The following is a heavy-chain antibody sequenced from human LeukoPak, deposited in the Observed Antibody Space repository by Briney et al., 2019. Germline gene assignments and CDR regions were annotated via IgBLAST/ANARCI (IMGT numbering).Heavy chain of an antibody. Sequence: PGGSLRLFCSVSGLLFSDYALSCVRQLPGKGLEWVGSIRISAYGATTEYSAPVKDRFSISRDDSNSLVYLQLNTRKTEATAVYYCANPRLESHDIQFDYWGQGAQVTVSS. J-gene: IGHJ4*02. D-gene: IGHD1-1*01. CDR3: ANPRLESHDIQFDY. CDR2: IRISAYGATT. CDR1: GLLFSDYA. V-gene: IGHV3-49*04.